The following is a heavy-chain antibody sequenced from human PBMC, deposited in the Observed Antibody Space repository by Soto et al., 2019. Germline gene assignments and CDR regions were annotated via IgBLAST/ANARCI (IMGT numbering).Heavy chain of an antibody. Sequence: HPGGSLRLSCVVSGFSLSSHAMSWVRQAPGKGLEWVSAIPGGGGSTYYADSVKGRFTISKDNSKNTLYLQMNSLRAEDTAVYYCVVQYSSDWYIQFAHRGQRTLVTVSS. V-gene: IGHV3-23*01. CDR2: IPGGGGST. CDR3: VVQYSSDWYIQFAH. D-gene: IGHD6-19*01. CDR1: GFSLSSHA. J-gene: IGHJ4*02.